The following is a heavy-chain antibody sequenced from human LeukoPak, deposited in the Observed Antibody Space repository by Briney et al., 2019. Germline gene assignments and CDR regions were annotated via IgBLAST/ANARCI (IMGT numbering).Heavy chain of an antibody. D-gene: IGHD5-18*01. V-gene: IGHV3-30*02. Sequence: GGSLRLSCAASGFTFSTYGMHWVRQAPGKGLEWVAFIRDDGNNKYYADSVKGRFTISRDNSKNTLYLQMNSLRAEDTAVYSCAKDFDGYTYGNLDYWGQGTPVTVSS. CDR1: GFTFSTYG. CDR2: IRDDGNNK. J-gene: IGHJ4*02. CDR3: AKDFDGYTYGNLDY.